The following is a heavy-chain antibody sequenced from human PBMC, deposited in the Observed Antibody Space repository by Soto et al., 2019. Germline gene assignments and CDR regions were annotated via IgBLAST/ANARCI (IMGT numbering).Heavy chain of an antibody. CDR2: ISGSGGST. V-gene: IGHV3-23*01. CDR3: AKDGRDLDYYGSGSYLNFDY. CDR1: GFTFSSYA. Sequence: ETLSLSCAASGFTFSSYAMSWVRQAPGKGLEWVSAISGSGGSTYYADSVKGRFTISRDNSKNTPYLQMNSLRAEDTAVYYCAKDGRDLDYYGSGSYLNFDYWGQGTLVTVSS. J-gene: IGHJ4*02. D-gene: IGHD3-10*01.